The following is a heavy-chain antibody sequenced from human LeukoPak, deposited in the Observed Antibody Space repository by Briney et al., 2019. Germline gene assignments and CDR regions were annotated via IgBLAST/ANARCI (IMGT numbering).Heavy chain of an antibody. Sequence: ASVRVSCKASGYTFTSYAMHWVRQAPGQRLEWMGWINAGNGNTKYSQKFQGRVTITRDTSASTAYMELSSLRSDDTAVYYCARVSRGSGSYYDDYWGQGTLVTVSS. CDR3: ARVSRGSGSYYDDY. D-gene: IGHD1-26*01. CDR2: INAGNGNT. J-gene: IGHJ4*02. CDR1: GYTFTSYA. V-gene: IGHV1-3*01.